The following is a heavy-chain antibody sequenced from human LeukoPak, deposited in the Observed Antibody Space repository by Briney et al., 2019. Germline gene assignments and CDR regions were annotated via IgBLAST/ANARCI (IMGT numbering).Heavy chain of an antibody. Sequence: SETLSLTCAVYGGSFSGYYWSWIRQPPGKGLEWIGEINHSGSTHYNPSLKSRVTISVDTSKNQFSLKLSSVTAADTAVYYCARGRGGGVVVPAATLFDYWGQGTLVTVSS. D-gene: IGHD2-2*01. CDR2: INHSGST. CDR3: ARGRGGGVVVPAATLFDY. J-gene: IGHJ4*02. V-gene: IGHV4-34*01. CDR1: GGSFSGYY.